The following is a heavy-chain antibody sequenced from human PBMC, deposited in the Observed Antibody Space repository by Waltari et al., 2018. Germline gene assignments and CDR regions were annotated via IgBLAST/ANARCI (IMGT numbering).Heavy chain of an antibody. Sequence: QVQLVQSGAEVKKPGSSVKVSCKASGGTFSSYAISRVRQAPGQGLEWMGGIIPIFGTANYAQKFQGRVTITADESTSTAYMELSSLRSEDTAVYYCARGKWELLPLGGWFDPWGQGTLVTVSS. J-gene: IGHJ5*02. D-gene: IGHD1-26*01. CDR2: IIPIFGTA. CDR3: ARGKWELLPLGGWFDP. CDR1: GGTFSSYA. V-gene: IGHV1-69*01.